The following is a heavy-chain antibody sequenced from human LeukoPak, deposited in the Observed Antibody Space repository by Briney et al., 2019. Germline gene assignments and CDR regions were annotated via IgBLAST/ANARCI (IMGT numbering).Heavy chain of an antibody. V-gene: IGHV3-21*04. J-gene: IGHJ4*02. D-gene: IGHD3-22*01. CDR1: GFTFTDFY. CDR2: ISPTSSYM. Sequence: GGSLRLSCAASGFTFTDFYMNWVRQAPGKGLEWVSWISPTSSYMYYADSVKGRFTISRDNAKNSLYLQMNSLRAEDTAVYYCARVPKSHYYDSSGYYYDFWGQGTLVTVSS. CDR3: ARVPKSHYYDSSGYYYDF.